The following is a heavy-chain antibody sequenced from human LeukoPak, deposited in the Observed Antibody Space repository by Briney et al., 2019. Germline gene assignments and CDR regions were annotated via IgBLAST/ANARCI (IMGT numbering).Heavy chain of an antibody. J-gene: IGHJ4*02. V-gene: IGHV3-21*01. D-gene: IGHD3-10*01. CDR1: GFTFSSYS. CDR2: ISSSSSSYI. Sequence: GGSLRLSCAASGFTFSSYSMNWVRQAPGKGLEWVSSISSSSSSYIYYADSVKGRFTISRDNAKNSLYLQMNSLRAEDTAVYYCARVGSYGYFDYWGQGTLVTVSS. CDR3: ARVGSYGYFDY.